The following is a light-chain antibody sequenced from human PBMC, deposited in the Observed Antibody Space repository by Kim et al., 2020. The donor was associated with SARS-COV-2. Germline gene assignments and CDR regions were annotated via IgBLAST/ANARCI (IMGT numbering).Light chain of an antibody. V-gene: IGKV1-8*01. Sequence: AIRMTQSPSSLSASTGDRVNITCRASHDVSTYLACYQHKPGKAPNLLMYAVSTLHSGVPSRFRGSGSGTDFTLTISCLQSEDFATYYCQQYYSYPCSFGQGTKLEI. CDR2: AVS. J-gene: IGKJ2*04. CDR3: QQYYSYPCS. CDR1: HDVSTY.